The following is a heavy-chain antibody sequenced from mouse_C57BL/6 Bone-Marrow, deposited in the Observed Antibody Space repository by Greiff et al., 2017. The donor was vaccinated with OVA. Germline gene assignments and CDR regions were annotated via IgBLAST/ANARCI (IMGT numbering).Heavy chain of an antibody. CDR2: ISSGGSYT. J-gene: IGHJ3*01. CDR3: ARRGDCAWFAY. CDR1: GFTFSSYG. V-gene: IGHV5-6*02. Sequence: EVMLVESGGDLEKPGGSLKLSCAASGFTFSSYGMSWVRQTPDKRLEWVATISSGGSYTYYPDSVKGRFTISRDNAKNTLYLQMSSLKSEDTAMYYCARRGDCAWFAYWGQGTLVTVSA.